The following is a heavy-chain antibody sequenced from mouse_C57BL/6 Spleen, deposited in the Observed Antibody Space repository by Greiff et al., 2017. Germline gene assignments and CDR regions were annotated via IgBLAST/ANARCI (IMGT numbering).Heavy chain of an antibody. Sequence: DVKLVESGGDLVKPGGSLKLSCAASGFTFSSSGMSWVRQTPDKRLEWVATISSGGSYTYYPDSVKGRFSISRDNAKNTLYLQMSSLKSEDTAMYYCARQGDFPAWFAYWGQGTLVTVSA. CDR3: ARQGDFPAWFAY. V-gene: IGHV5-6*02. D-gene: IGHD3-3*01. CDR1: GFTFSSSG. J-gene: IGHJ3*01. CDR2: ISSGGSYT.